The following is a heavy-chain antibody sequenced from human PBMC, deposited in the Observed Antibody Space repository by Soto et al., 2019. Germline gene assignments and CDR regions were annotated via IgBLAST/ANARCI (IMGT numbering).Heavy chain of an antibody. CDR2: IIPIFGTA. D-gene: IGHD3-22*01. V-gene: IGHV1-69*01. CDR1: GFTFSSYA. CDR3: ASTSENYYDSSGHYYFDY. Sequence: QVQLVESGGGVVQPGRSLRLSCAASGFTFSSYAISWVRQAPGQGLEWMGGIIPIFGTANYAQKFQGRVTITADESTSTAYMELSSLRSEDTAVYYCASTSENYYDSSGHYYFDYWGQGTLVTVSS. J-gene: IGHJ4*02.